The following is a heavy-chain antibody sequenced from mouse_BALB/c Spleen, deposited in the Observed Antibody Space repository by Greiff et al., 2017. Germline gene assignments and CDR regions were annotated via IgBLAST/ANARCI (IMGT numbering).Heavy chain of an antibody. V-gene: IGHV1-4*01. CDR2: INPSSGYT. Sequence: VQLQESGAELARPGASVKMSCKASGYTFTSYTMHWVKQRPGQGLEWIGYINPSSGYTNYNQKFKDKATLTADKSSSTAYMQLSSLTSEDSAVYYCARSSITTVVGRAMDYWGQGTSVTVSS. D-gene: IGHD1-1*01. CDR1: GYTFTSYT. CDR3: ARSSITTVVGRAMDY. J-gene: IGHJ4*01.